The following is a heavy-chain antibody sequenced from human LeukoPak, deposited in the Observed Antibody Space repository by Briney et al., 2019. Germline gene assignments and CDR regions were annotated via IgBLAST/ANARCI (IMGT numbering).Heavy chain of an antibody. D-gene: IGHD3-9*01. CDR3: ARARYHYDNTGHSYWYFDL. V-gene: IGHV3-66*01. Sequence: PGGSLRLSCAASGFIVSSNYMSWVRQAPGKGLEWASVIYSGDGTNYADSVKGRFTISRDNAKTSLYLQMNNLRADDTAVYYCARARYHYDNTGHSYWYFDLWGRGTLVTVSS. CDR2: IYSGDGT. CDR1: GFIVSSNY. J-gene: IGHJ2*01.